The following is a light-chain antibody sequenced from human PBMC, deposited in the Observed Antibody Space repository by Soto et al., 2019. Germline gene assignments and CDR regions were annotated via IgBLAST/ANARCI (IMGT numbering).Light chain of an antibody. CDR2: EVN. V-gene: IGLV2-23*02. J-gene: IGLJ3*02. CDR3: CSYAAGATLL. CDR1: SSDVGYSKF. Sequence: QSALTQPASVSGSPGKSITVSCTGSSSDVGYSKFVSWYQQHPGKAPNLIIYEVNKRPSGVSNRFSGSKSGNTASLTISGLQAEDEADYFCCSYAAGATLLFGGGTKLTVL.